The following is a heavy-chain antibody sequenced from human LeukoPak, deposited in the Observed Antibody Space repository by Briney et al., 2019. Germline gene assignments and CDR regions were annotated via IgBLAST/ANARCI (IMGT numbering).Heavy chain of an antibody. Sequence: GGSLRLSCAASGFTVSSNYMSWVRQAPGKGLEWVSVIYSGGSTYYADSVKGRFTISRDNSKNTLYLQMNSLRAEDTAVYYCARLRLITMIVVVESYMDVWGKGTTVTVSS. CDR3: ARLRLITMIVVVESYMDV. D-gene: IGHD3-22*01. J-gene: IGHJ6*03. V-gene: IGHV3-53*01. CDR1: GFTVSSNY. CDR2: IYSGGST.